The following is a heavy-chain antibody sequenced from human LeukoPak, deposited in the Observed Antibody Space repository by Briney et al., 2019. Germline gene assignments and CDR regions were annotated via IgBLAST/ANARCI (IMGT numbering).Heavy chain of an antibody. Sequence: TGGSLRLSCAASGFSFSNYWMHWVRQAPGKGLVWVTRMNSDGSATYYADSVQGRFTISRDNAKNTLYLQMNSLRAEDTAMYFCAKGPNYFDSWGPGTLVTVSS. J-gene: IGHJ4*02. CDR2: MNSDGSAT. CDR1: GFSFSNYW. CDR3: AKGPNYFDS. V-gene: IGHV3-74*01.